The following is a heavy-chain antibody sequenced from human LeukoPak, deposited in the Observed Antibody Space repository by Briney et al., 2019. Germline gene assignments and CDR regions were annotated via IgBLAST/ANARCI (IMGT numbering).Heavy chain of an antibody. CDR3: ARINGMDV. CDR2: VNRDGSET. CDR1: GFALSSHW. V-gene: IGHV3-7*03. J-gene: IGHJ6*02. Sequence: GSLRLSCAASGFALSSHWMTWVRQVPGRGPEWVANVNRDGSETYYLDSVKGRFTISKDNAKNSLYLQMNSLRAEDTALYHCARINGMDVWGQGTTVIVSS.